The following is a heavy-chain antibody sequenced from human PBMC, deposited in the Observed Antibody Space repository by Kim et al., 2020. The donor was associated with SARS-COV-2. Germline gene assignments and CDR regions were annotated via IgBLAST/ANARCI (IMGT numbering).Heavy chain of an antibody. J-gene: IGHJ4*02. CDR3: ASVRVGVTSIDF. D-gene: IGHD1-26*01. Sequence: NYADSVKGRFTISRDNAKNTLYLQMNSLRAEDTAVYYCASVRVGVTSIDFWGQGTLVTVSS. V-gene: IGHV3-74*01.